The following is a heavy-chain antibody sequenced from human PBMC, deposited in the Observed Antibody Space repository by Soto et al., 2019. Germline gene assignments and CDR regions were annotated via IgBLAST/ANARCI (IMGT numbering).Heavy chain of an antibody. CDR1: GFTFSSYW. Sequence: EVQLVESGGGLVRPGGSLRLSCAASGFTFSSYWMTWVRQAPGRGLEWVANINEDGSVKGYVDSVKGRFTISRDNARNSLNLQMNSLRAEDTAVYYCARDIPQGACYLDYWGQGTLVTVSS. CDR2: INEDGSVK. D-gene: IGHD1-26*01. J-gene: IGHJ4*02. CDR3: ARDIPQGACYLDY. V-gene: IGHV3-7*01.